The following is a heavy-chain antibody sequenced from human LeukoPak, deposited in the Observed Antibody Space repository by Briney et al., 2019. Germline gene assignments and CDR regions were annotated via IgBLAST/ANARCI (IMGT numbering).Heavy chain of an antibody. J-gene: IGHJ6*03. CDR2: IRYDGSNK. Sequence: PGGSLRLSCAASGFTFSSYEMNWVRQAPGKGLEWVAFIRYDGSNKYYADSVKGRFTISRDNSKNTLYLQMNSLRAEDTAVYYCANQYSSSWYPYYYYMDVWGKGTTVTISS. CDR3: ANQYSSSWYPYYYYMDV. D-gene: IGHD6-13*01. V-gene: IGHV3-30*02. CDR1: GFTFSSYE.